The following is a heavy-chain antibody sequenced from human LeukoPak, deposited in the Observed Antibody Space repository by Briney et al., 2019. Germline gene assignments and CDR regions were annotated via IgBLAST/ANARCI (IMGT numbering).Heavy chain of an antibody. CDR3: ASRSRLLRYCSGGSCYSMDV. J-gene: IGHJ6*03. CDR2: IYYSGST. V-gene: IGHV4-31*03. D-gene: IGHD2-15*01. Sequence: PSQTLSLTCTVSGGSISSGGYYWSWIRQHPGKGLEWIGYIYYSGSTYYNPSLKSRVTISVDTSKNQFSLKLSSVTAADTAVYYCASRSRLLRYCSGGSCYSMDVWGKGTTVTVSS. CDR1: GGSISSGGYY.